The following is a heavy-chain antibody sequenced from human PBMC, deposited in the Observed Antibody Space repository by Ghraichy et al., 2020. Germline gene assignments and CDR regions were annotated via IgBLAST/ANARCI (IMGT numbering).Heavy chain of an antibody. J-gene: IGHJ5*02. CDR3: ARGNGDIVVVPAACCHYNWFDP. V-gene: IGHV4-34*01. Sequence: SQTLSLTCAVYGGSFSGYYWSWIRQPPGKGLEWIGEINHSGSTNYNPSLKSRVTISVDTSKNQFSLKLSSVTAADTAVYYCARGNGDIVVVPAACCHYNWFDPWGQGTLVTVSS. CDR2: INHSGST. D-gene: IGHD2-2*01. CDR1: GGSFSGYY.